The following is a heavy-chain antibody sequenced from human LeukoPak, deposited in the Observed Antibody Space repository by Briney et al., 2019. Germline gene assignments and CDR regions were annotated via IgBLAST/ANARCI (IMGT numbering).Heavy chain of an antibody. Sequence: ASVKVSCKASGGTFSSYAISWVRQAPGQGLEWMGWMNPNSGNTGYAQKFQGRVTITRNTSISTAYMELSSLRSEDTAVYYCARAPDRYDSSGYYPTGGDYWGQGTLVTVSS. CDR2: MNPNSGNT. CDR1: GGTFSSYA. J-gene: IGHJ4*02. D-gene: IGHD3-22*01. V-gene: IGHV1-8*03. CDR3: ARAPDRYDSSGYYPTGGDY.